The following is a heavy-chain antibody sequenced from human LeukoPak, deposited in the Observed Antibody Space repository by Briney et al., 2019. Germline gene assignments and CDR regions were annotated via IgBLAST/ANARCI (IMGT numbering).Heavy chain of an antibody. Sequence: SVKVSCKASGGTFSSYAISWVRQAPGRGLEWMGGIIPIFGTANYAQKFQGRVTITADESTSTAYMELSSLRSEDTAVYYCARGPSIAVAFDYWGQGTLVTVSS. CDR2: IIPIFGTA. J-gene: IGHJ4*02. D-gene: IGHD6-19*01. CDR1: GGTFSSYA. CDR3: ARGPSIAVAFDY. V-gene: IGHV1-69*01.